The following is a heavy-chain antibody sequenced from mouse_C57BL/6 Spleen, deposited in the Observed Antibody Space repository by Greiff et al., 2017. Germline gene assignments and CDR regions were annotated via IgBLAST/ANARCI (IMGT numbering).Heavy chain of an antibody. J-gene: IGHJ4*01. CDR3: GRGTANWRAMDY. Sequence: QVQLQQPGAELVKPGASVKMSCKASGYTFTSYWITWVKQRPGQGLEWIGDIYPGSGSTTYNEKFKSKATLTVDTSSSTAYMQLSSLTSEDSAVYYCGRGTANWRAMDYWGQGTSVTVSS. V-gene: IGHV1-55*01. CDR2: IYPGSGST. D-gene: IGHD3-3*01. CDR1: GYTFTSYW.